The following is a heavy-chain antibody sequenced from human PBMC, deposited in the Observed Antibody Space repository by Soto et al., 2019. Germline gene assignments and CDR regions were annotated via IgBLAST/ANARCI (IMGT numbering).Heavy chain of an antibody. Sequence: GGSLRLSCSASGFTFSSYAMHWVRQAPGKGLEYVSAISSNGGSTYYADSVKGRLTISRDNSKNTLYLQMSSLRAEDTAVYYCVKDTTGDYVFDYYYYYGMDVWGQGTTVTVSS. D-gene: IGHD4-17*01. CDR1: GFTFSSYA. V-gene: IGHV3-64D*08. CDR3: VKDTTGDYVFDYYYYYGMDV. CDR2: ISSNGGST. J-gene: IGHJ6*02.